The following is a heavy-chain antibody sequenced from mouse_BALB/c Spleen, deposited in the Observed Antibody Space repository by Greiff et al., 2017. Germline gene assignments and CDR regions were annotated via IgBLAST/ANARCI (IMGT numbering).Heavy chain of an antibody. CDR1: GYTFTDYE. Sequence: QVQLQQSGAELVRPGASVTLSCKASGYTFTDYEMHWVKQTPVHGLEWIGAIDPETGGTAYNQKFKGKATLTADKSSSTAYMQLSSLTSDDSAVYFCASWDERGYFDYWGQGTTLTVAS. V-gene: IGHV1-15*01. CDR3: ASWDERGYFDY. D-gene: IGHD4-1*01. CDR2: IDPETGGT. J-gene: IGHJ2*01.